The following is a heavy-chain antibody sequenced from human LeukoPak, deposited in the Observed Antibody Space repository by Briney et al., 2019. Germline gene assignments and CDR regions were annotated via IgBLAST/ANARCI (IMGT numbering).Heavy chain of an antibody. J-gene: IGHJ4*02. Sequence: PSETLSLTCTVSGGSVSTSHWNWLRQSPKKGLEWSGNVDYSGTTKYNPSLRSRVTLSLDTSKNQFSLKLRSVTAADTALYYCTRGYYEPFDRWGQGTLVTVSS. V-gene: IGHV4-59*02. CDR3: TRGYYEPFDR. CDR1: GGSVSTSH. CDR2: VDYSGTT. D-gene: IGHD3-22*01.